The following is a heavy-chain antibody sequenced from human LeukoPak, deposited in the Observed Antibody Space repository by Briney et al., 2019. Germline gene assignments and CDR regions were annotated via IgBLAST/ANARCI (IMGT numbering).Heavy chain of an antibody. Sequence: GGSLRLSCAASGFTFSSYWMHWVRQAPGKGLVWVSAINTDGSTTTHADSVRGRFTISRDNAKNTLYLQMNSLRAEDTAVYYCARDRGYTQDYWGQGTLVTVSS. D-gene: IGHD5-12*01. V-gene: IGHV3-74*01. CDR1: GFTFSSYW. J-gene: IGHJ4*02. CDR3: ARDRGYTQDY. CDR2: INTDGSTT.